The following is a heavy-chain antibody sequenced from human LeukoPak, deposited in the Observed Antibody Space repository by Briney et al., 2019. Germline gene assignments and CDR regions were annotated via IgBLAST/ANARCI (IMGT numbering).Heavy chain of an antibody. CDR2: IKQDGSEK. J-gene: IGHJ4*02. CDR1: GFTFSSYW. CDR3: ARVMGRYCSSTSCYVDY. V-gene: IGHV3-7*01. D-gene: IGHD2-2*01. Sequence: GGSLRLSCAASGFTFSSYWMSWVRQAPGKGLEWLANIKQDGSEKYYADSVKGRFTISRDNSKNTLYLQMNSLRAEDTAVYYCARVMGRYCSSTSCYVDYWGQGTLVTVSS.